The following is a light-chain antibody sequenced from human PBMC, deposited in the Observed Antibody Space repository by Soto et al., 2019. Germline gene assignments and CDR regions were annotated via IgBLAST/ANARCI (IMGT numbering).Light chain of an antibody. V-gene: IGLV2-23*01. CDR3: AAWDDSLSGVV. Sequence: QSALTQPASVSGSPGQSITISCTGTSSDVGSYNLVSWYQQHPGKAPKLMIYEGSKRPSGVSNRFSGSKSGNTASLTISGLQAEDEADYYCAAWDDSLSGVVLGGGTKVTVL. CDR2: EGS. CDR1: SSDVGSYNL. J-gene: IGLJ2*01.